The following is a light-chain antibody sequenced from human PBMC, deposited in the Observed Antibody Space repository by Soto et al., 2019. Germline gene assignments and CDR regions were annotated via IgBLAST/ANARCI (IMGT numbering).Light chain of an antibody. CDR2: YAS. CDR1: QTVSRY. CDR3: QQRSTWPLFT. V-gene: IGKV3-11*01. Sequence: VLTQSPATLFLSPGERATLSCRASQTVSRYLAWYQQKPGQAPRLLIYYASNRATGIPARFSGIGSGTDYTLTISSLEPEDFAVYYCQQRSTWPLFTFGGGTKVEI. J-gene: IGKJ4*01.